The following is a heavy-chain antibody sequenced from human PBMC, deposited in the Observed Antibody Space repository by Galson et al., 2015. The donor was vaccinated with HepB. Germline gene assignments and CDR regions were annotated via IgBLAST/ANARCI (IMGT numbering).Heavy chain of an antibody. CDR3: ARILGYCSGGSCSLFDY. CDR2: INPNSGGT. D-gene: IGHD2-15*01. Sequence: SVKVSCKASGYTFTGYYLHWVRQAPGQGLEWMGWINPNSGGTNYAQKFQGRVTMTRDTSINTAYMELSRLRSDDTAVYYCARILGYCSGGSCSLFDYWGQGTLVTVSS. J-gene: IGHJ4*02. CDR1: GYTFTGYY. V-gene: IGHV1-2*02.